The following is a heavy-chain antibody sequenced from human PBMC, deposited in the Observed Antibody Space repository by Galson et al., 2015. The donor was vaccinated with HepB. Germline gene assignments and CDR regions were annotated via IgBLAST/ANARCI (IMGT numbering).Heavy chain of an antibody. V-gene: IGHV1-8*01. CDR1: GYTFTSYD. D-gene: IGHD2-2*01. Sequence: QSGAEVKKPGESLKISCKASGYTFTSYDINWVRQATGQGLEWMGWMNPNSGNTGYAQKFQGRVTMTRNTSISTAYMELSSLRSEDTAVYYCARGPLVVVPAYYYFYYYMDVWGKGTTVTVSS. CDR3: ARGPLVVVPAYYYFYYYMDV. CDR2: MNPNSGNT. J-gene: IGHJ6*03.